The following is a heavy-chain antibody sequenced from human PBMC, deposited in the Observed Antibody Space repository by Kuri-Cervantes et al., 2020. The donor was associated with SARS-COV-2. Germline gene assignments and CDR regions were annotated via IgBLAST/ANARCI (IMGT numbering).Heavy chain of an antibody. J-gene: IGHJ6*02. CDR3: ARGEKRYYYDSSGYADRPYYYYGMDV. D-gene: IGHD3-22*01. Sequence: SVKVSCKASGGTFSSYAISWVRQAPGQGLEWMGGIIPIFGTANYAQKFQGRVTITADESTSTAYMELSSLRSEDTAVYYCARGEKRYYYDSSGYADRPYYYYGMDVWGQGTTVTVSS. V-gene: IGHV1-69*13. CDR2: IIPIFGTA. CDR1: GGTFSSYA.